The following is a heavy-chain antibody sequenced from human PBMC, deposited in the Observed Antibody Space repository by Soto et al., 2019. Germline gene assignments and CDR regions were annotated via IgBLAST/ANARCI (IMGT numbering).Heavy chain of an antibody. V-gene: IGHV1-69*01. CDR1: GGTFSSYA. Sequence: QVQLVQSGAEVKKPGSSVKVSCKASGGTFSSYAISWVRQAPGQGLEWMGGIIPIFGTANYAQKFQGRVTITADESTSTAYMELSSLRSDDTAVYYCARDANGFGVEVWYFDLWGRGTLVTVSS. CDR3: ARDANGFGVEVWYFDL. CDR2: IIPIFGTA. J-gene: IGHJ2*01. D-gene: IGHD3-10*01.